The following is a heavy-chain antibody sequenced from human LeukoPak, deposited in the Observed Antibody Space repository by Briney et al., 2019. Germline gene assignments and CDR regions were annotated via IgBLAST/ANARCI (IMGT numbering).Heavy chain of an antibody. CDR3: ARNVWDDFGSGYDY. CDR1: GGTFSSYA. D-gene: IGHD3-3*01. J-gene: IGHJ4*02. Sequence: SVKVSCKASGGTFSSYAISLVRQAPGQGLEWMGGIIPIFGTANYAQKFQGRVTITTDESTSTAYMELSSLRSEDTAVYYCARNVWDDFGSGYDYWGQGTLVTVSS. V-gene: IGHV1-69*05. CDR2: IIPIFGTA.